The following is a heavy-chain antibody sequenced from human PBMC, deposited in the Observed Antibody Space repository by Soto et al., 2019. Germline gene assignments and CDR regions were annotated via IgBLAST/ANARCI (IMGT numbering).Heavy chain of an antibody. J-gene: IGHJ3*02. CDR1: GFTFSSYA. CDR2: ISGSGGST. V-gene: IGHV3-23*01. Sequence: HPGGSLRLSCAASGFTFSSYAMSWVRQAPGKGLEWVSAISGSGGSTYYADSVKGRFTISRDNSKNTLYLQMNSPRAEDTAVYYCAKDHCTNGVCFVSLSAFDIWGQGTMVTVSS. CDR3: AKDHCTNGVCFVSLSAFDI. D-gene: IGHD2-8*01.